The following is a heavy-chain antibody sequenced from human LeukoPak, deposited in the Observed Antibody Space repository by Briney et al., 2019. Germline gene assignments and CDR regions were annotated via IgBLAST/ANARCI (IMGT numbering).Heavy chain of an antibody. D-gene: IGHD3-22*01. V-gene: IGHV4-61*02. CDR1: GGSISSGSYY. Sequence: KPSETLSLTCTVSGGSISSGSYYWSWIRQPAGKGLEWIGRIYTSGSTNYNPSLKSRVTISVDTSKNQFSLKLSSVTAADTAVYYCARDRPRTYYYDSSGYYHNWFDPWGQGTLVTVSS. J-gene: IGHJ5*02. CDR2: IYTSGST. CDR3: ARDRPRTYYYDSSGYYHNWFDP.